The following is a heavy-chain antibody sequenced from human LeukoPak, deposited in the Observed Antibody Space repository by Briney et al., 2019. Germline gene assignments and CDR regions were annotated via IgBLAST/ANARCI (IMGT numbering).Heavy chain of an antibody. CDR3: ARDRRTSGSYFFDY. CDR2: ISGRSSTI. J-gene: IGHJ4*02. D-gene: IGHD1-26*01. CDR1: AFTFIDYS. V-gene: IGHV3-48*01. Sequence: GGSLRLSCAASAFTFIDYSMNCVRQAPGKGLEWISYISGRSSTIYYADSVRGRFTISRDNAKNSMYLQMNSLRAEDTAVYYCARDRRTSGSYFFDYWGQGTLVTVSS.